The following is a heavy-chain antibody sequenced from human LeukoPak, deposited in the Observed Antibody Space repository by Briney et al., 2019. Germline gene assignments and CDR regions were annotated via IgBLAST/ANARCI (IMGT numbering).Heavy chain of an antibody. Sequence: SVKLSCKASGDTFSSYAISWVRQAPGQGLEWVGGIIPIFGTAIYAQKFQGRVTIIADKSTSTAYMEVSSLISEDTAVYYCARRPPGYSGYDFVKTRYYYFDYWGQGTLVTVSS. CDR1: GDTFSSYA. J-gene: IGHJ4*02. CDR2: IIPIFGTA. CDR3: ARRPPGYSGYDFVKTRYYYFDY. D-gene: IGHD5-12*01. V-gene: IGHV1-69*06.